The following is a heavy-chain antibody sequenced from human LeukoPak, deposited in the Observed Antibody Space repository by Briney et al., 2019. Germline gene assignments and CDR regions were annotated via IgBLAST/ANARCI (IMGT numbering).Heavy chain of an antibody. CDR2: IYNGGNT. Sequence: GGSLRLSCAASGFTVSSNYMSWVRQAPGKGLEWVSVIYNGGNTYYADSVKGRFTISRDNSKNTLYVQMNSLRAEDTAVYYCARLGDGGSYFDDWGQGILVTVSS. CDR3: ARLGDGGSYFDD. J-gene: IGHJ4*02. D-gene: IGHD1-26*01. CDR1: GFTVSSNY. V-gene: IGHV3-53*01.